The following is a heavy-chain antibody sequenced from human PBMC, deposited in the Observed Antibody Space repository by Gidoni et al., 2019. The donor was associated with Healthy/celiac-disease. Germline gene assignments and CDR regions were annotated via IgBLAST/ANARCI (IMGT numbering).Heavy chain of an antibody. D-gene: IGHD3-10*01. CDR1: GGSISSSSYY. V-gene: IGHV4-39*01. CDR3: ARRPRSLYGSRYYFDY. Sequence: QLQLQESGPGLVKPSETLSLTCTVSGGSISSSSYYWGWIRQPPGKGLEWIGSIYYSGSTYYNPSLKSRVTISVDTSKNQFSLKLSSVTAADTAVYYCARRPRSLYGSRYYFDYWGQGTLVTVSS. J-gene: IGHJ4*02. CDR2: IYYSGST.